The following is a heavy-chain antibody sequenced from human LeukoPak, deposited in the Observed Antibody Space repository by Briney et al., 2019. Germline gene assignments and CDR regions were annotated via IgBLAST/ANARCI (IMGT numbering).Heavy chain of an antibody. CDR3: ARDGYGGIDY. Sequence: PSETLSLTCTISGGSIDTYNYYWGWIRQPPGKGLEWIGSIYFDGSTYYNPSLKSRVTISLHTSNNQFSLKLRSVTAADTALYYCARDGYGGIDYWGQGILVTVSS. CDR1: GGSIDTYNYY. J-gene: IGHJ4*02. D-gene: IGHD4-23*01. V-gene: IGHV4-39*07. CDR2: IYFDGST.